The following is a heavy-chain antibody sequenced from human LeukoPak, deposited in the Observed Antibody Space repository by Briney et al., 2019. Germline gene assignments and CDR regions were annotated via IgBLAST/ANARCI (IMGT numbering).Heavy chain of an antibody. CDR2: INPNSGGT. CDR1: GYTFTGYY. V-gene: IGHV1-2*02. J-gene: IGHJ4*02. D-gene: IGHD3-10*01. Sequence: ASVKVSCKASGYTFTGYYMHWVRQAPGQGLEWMGWINPNSGGTNYAQKFQGRVTMTRDTSISTAYMELSRLRSDDTAVYYCAREATPGSYYNVGYFDYWGQGTLVTVSS. CDR3: AREATPGSYYNVGYFDY.